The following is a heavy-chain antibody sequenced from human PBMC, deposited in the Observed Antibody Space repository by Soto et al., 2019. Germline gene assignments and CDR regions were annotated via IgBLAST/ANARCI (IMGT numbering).Heavy chain of an antibody. D-gene: IGHD3-10*01. Sequence: QLQLQESGPGLVKPSETLSLTCTVSGGSITGAYYYWGWIRQSPGQGLAYIGSIHYSGRPYYNPSLQSRVTVAVDTSKNQSSLRLVSVTAADTAVYYCARHGSGTYYPIDYWGQGTLVTVSS. CDR2: IHYSGRP. J-gene: IGHJ4*02. CDR1: GGSITGAYYY. V-gene: IGHV4-39*01. CDR3: ARHGSGTYYPIDY.